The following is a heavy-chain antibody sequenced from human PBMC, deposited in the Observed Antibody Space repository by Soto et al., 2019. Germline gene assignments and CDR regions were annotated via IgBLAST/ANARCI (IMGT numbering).Heavy chain of an antibody. CDR2: ISAYNGNT. D-gene: IGHD3-22*01. Sequence: QVQLVQSGAEVKKPGASVKVSCKASGYTFTSYGISWVRQAPGQGLAWMGWISAYNGNTNYAQKLQGRVTMTTDTSTSTAYMELRSLRSDDTAVYYCARVGYYDSSGYSDAFDIWGQGTMVTVSS. CDR3: ARVGYYDSSGYSDAFDI. CDR1: GYTFTSYG. J-gene: IGHJ3*02. V-gene: IGHV1-18*01.